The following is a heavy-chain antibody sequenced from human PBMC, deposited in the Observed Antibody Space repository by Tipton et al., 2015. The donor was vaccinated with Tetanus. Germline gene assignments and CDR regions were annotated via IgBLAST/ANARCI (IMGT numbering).Heavy chain of an antibody. CDR3: ASRGTLRS. CDR1: GVSINISSW. V-gene: IGHV4-4*02. D-gene: IGHD3-16*01. Sequence: SLRLSCAVSGVSINISSWWSWVRQTPEKGLEWIGEIIHSGTINYNPSLESRVRISIDRSKNQFFLRLTSVTVADSAVYYCASRGTLRSWGQGTRVAVSS. CDR2: IIHSGTI. J-gene: IGHJ5*02.